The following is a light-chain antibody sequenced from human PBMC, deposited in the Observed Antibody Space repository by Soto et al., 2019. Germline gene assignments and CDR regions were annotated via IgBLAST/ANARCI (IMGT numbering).Light chain of an antibody. CDR2: EVS. CDR3: SSCTSSNTLLYV. CDR1: SSDVGGYNY. J-gene: IGLJ1*01. V-gene: IGLV2-14*01. Sequence: QSVLTQPASVSGSPGQSITISCTGTSSDVGGYNYVSWYQQHPGKAPKLMIYEVSNRPSGVSNRFSGSKSGNTASLTISGLQAEDEADYYCSSCTSSNTLLYVFGTGTKLTVL.